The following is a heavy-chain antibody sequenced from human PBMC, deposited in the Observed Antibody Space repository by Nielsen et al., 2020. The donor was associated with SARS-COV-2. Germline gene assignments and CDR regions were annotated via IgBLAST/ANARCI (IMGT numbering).Heavy chain of an antibody. CDR1: GFTFSSYA. CDR3: AKDGSVAGLYDN. J-gene: IGHJ4*02. Sequence: GESLKISCAASGFTFSSYAMSWVRQAPGKGLEWVSSISGSGTRIYYADSVKGRFTISRDISKNTLYVQMNRLRAEDTAVYYCAKDGSVAGLYDNWGQGTLVTVSS. V-gene: IGHV3-23*01. CDR2: ISGSGTRI. D-gene: IGHD6-19*01.